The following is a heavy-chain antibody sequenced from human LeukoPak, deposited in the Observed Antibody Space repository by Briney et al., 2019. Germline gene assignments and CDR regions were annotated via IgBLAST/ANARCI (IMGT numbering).Heavy chain of an antibody. D-gene: IGHD3-9*01. J-gene: IGHJ4*02. CDR2: INPGNENT. Sequence: ASVKVFCKASGYSFTSYYLHWVRQAPGRGLEWMGTINPGNENTTYAQNFQGRVTMTRDKSTSTVQMELFCLRYEDTAVYYCARGDDILTGYTSMYYFDSWGQGTPVTVSS. V-gene: IGHV1-46*01. CDR3: ARGDDILTGYTSMYYFDS. CDR1: GYSFTSYY.